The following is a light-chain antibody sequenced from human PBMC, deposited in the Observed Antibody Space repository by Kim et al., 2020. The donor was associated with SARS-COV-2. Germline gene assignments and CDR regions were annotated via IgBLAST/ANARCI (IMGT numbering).Light chain of an antibody. Sequence: EIVLTQSPATLSLTPGERATLSCRASQSVSSYLAWYQQKPGQAPRLLIYDASNRATGIQARFSGSGSGTDFTLTISSLEPEDFAVYYCQQRGNWPLYAFGQETRPEI. CDR1: QSVSSY. CDR2: DAS. J-gene: IGKJ2*01. CDR3: QQRGNWPLYA. V-gene: IGKV3-11*01.